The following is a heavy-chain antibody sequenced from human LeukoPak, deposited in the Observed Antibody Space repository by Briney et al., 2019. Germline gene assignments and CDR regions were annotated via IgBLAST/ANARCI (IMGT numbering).Heavy chain of an antibody. D-gene: IGHD2-21*02. CDR2: ISYSGRS. CDR1: GVSITSSDFY. Sequence: SETLSLTCTVSGVSITSSDFYWGWIRQPPGKGLEWIATISYSGRSYYNPSLKTRLTISVDTSKNQFSLKLLSVAAADTAVYYCARLKSYCGGDCYPDQFHNWGQGTLVTVSS. V-gene: IGHV4-39*01. CDR3: ARLKSYCGGDCYPDQFHN. J-gene: IGHJ4*02.